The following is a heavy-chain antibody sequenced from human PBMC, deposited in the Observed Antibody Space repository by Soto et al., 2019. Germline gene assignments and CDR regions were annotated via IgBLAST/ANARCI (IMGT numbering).Heavy chain of an antibody. J-gene: IGHJ4*02. CDR1: GFAFSDHY. Sequence: PGGSLRLSCAASGFAFSDHYMGWIRQAPGKELEWLSYMTGSGSNIRYADTVKGRFTISRDNAKNSLYLQINSLRAEDSCVYFCARGPPYGAWVDFFDYWGQGTLVTVSS. V-gene: IGHV3-11*01. CDR3: ARGPPYGAWVDFFDY. CDR2: MTGSGSNI. D-gene: IGHD4-17*01.